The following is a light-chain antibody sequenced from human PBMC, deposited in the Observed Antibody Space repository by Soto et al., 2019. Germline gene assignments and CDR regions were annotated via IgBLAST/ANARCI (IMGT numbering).Light chain of an antibody. CDR3: QQYHNWPLT. J-gene: IGKJ4*01. V-gene: IGKV3-15*01. CDR1: QSVTNT. Sequence: EIVLTQSPATLSVSPGERVTISCRASQSVTNTLAWYQHKPGQAPRLLIYDASTRATGIPARFTGSGSGTEITLTISSLQSEDFAVYYCQQYHNWPLTFGGGTKVDI. CDR2: DAS.